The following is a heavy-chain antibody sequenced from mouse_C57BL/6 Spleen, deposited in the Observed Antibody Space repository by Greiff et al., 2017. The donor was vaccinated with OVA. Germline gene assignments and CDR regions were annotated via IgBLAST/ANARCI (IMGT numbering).Heavy chain of an antibody. J-gene: IGHJ4*01. Sequence: VKLQQPGAELVKPGASVKLSCKASGYTFTSYWMHWVKQRPGQGLEWIGMIHPNSGSTNYNEKFKSKATLTVDKSSSTAYMQLSSLTSEDSAVYYCARQVTTDYYAMDYWGQGTSVTVSS. V-gene: IGHV1-64*01. CDR2: IHPNSGST. CDR3: ARQVTTDYYAMDY. CDR1: GYTFTSYW. D-gene: IGHD2-2*01.